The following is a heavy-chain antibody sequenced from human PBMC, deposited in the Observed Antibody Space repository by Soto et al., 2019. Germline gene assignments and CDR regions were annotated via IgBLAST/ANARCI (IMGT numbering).Heavy chain of an antibody. CDR1: GGSISSGGYY. CDR3: ARDRERGMIGSSWQGHDAFDI. D-gene: IGHD6-13*01. J-gene: IGHJ3*02. Sequence: PSETLSLTCTVSGGSISSGGYYRSWIRQHPGKGLEWIGYIYYSGSTYYNPSLKSRVTISVDTSKNQFSLKLSSVTAADTAVYYCARDRERGMIGSSWQGHDAFDIWGQGTMVTVSS. CDR2: IYYSGST. V-gene: IGHV4-31*03.